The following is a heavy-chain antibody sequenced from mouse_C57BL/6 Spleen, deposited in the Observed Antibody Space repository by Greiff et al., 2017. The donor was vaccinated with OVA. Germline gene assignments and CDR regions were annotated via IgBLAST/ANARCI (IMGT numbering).Heavy chain of an antibody. Sequence: EVQLQQSGTVLARPGASVKMSCTPSGYTFTSYWMHWVQQRPGQGLEWIGAIYPGNSDTSYHQKFKGKAKLTAVTSARTAYMELSSLTNEDSAVYYCTRGINYAWFAYWGQGTLVTVSA. D-gene: IGHD2-4*01. J-gene: IGHJ3*01. CDR3: TRGINYAWFAY. CDR2: IYPGNSDT. V-gene: IGHV1-5*01. CDR1: GYTFTSYW.